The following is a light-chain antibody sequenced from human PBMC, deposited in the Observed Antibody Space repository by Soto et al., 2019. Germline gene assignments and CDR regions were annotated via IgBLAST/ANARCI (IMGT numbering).Light chain of an antibody. CDR2: AAS. CDR1: QGISNY. V-gene: IGKV1-27*01. CDR3: QKYNSAPWT. Sequence: DTQMTQPPSSLSASVEDRVTITCRASQGISNYLAWYQQKPGKVPKLLIYAASTLQSGVPSRFSGSGSGTDFTLTISSLQPEDVATYYCQKYNSAPWTFGQGTKVEIK. J-gene: IGKJ1*01.